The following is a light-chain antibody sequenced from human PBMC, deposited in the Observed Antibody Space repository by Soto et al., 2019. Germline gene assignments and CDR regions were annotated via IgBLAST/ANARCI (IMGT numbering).Light chain of an antibody. CDR1: QSISSW. J-gene: IGKJ1*01. Sequence: DIQMTQSHSTLSASVGDRVTITCRASQSISSWLAWYQQKPGKAPNLLIYDASTLESGVPSRFSGSGSGTEFTLTINSLQPDDFATYYCQQYNSYPWTFGQGTKVEIK. CDR2: DAS. CDR3: QQYNSYPWT. V-gene: IGKV1-5*01.